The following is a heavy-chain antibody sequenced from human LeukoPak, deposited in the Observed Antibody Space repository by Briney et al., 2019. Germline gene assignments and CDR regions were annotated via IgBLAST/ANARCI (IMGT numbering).Heavy chain of an antibody. CDR3: ARDQSQDQLGYFYYGMDV. CDR2: VYYDGST. CDR1: GGSISVYY. D-gene: IGHD2-2*01. J-gene: IGHJ6*02. V-gene: IGHV4-59*12. Sequence: SETLSLTCTISGGSISVYYWSWIRQPPGKGLEWIGHVYYDGSTNYNPSLESRVAITVDMSKNHFSLKLSSVTAADTAVYYCARDQSQDQLGYFYYGMDVWGQGTTVTVSS.